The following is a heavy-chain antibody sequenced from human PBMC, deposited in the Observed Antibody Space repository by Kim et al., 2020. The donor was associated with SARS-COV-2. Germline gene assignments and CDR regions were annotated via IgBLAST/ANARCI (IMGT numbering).Heavy chain of an antibody. J-gene: IGHJ4*02. V-gene: IGHV4-34*01. D-gene: IGHD2-15*01. CDR3: ARAAARYCSGGSCSPLDY. CDR1: GGSFSGYY. Sequence: SETLSLTCAVYGGSFSGYYWSWIRQPPGKGLEWIGEINHSGSTNYNPSLESRVTISVDTSKNQFSLKLSSVTAADTAVYYCARAAARYCSGGSCSPLDYWGQGTLVTVSS. CDR2: INHSGST.